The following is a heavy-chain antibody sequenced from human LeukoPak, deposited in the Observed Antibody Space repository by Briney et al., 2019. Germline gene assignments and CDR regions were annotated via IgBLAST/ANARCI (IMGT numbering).Heavy chain of an antibody. D-gene: IGHD2-15*01. CDR2: ISGDGSLK. V-gene: IGHV3-30*03. CDR3: ATNAGWFRLDS. J-gene: IGHJ4*02. CDR1: GFTFSSYG. Sequence: PGTSLRLSCAASGFTFSSYGMHWVRQAPGKGPEWVAVISGDGSLKYYPDSVRGRFTISRDNSKNTLYLQMNSLRAADTAVYYCATNAGWFRLDSWGQGALVTVSS.